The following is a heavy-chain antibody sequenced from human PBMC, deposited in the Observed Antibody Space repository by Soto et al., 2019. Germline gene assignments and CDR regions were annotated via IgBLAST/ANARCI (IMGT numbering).Heavy chain of an antibody. CDR1: GYSFTSYW. V-gene: IGHV5-51*01. D-gene: IGHD3-3*01. J-gene: IGHJ6*02. CDR3: ARQRKENDFWSGYYLYYYYYGMDV. CDR2: IYPGDSDT. Sequence: GESLKISCKGSGYSFTSYWIGWVRQMPGKGLEWMGIIYPGDSDTRYSPSFQGQVTISADKSISTAYLQWSSLKASDTAMYYCARQRKENDFWSGYYLYYYYYGMDVWGQGTTVTVSS.